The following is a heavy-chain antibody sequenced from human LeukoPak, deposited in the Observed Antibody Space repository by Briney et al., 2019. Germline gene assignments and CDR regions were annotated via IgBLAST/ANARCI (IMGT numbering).Heavy chain of an antibody. Sequence: GGSLRLSCVASGFTFSTYSMNWVRQAPGKGLEWVSSISSSSSYIDYADSVKGRFTISRDNAKNTLYLQMNSLRAEDTAVYYCTRVSSSGGNSDYWGQGTLVTVSS. CDR2: ISSSSSYI. CDR1: GFTFSTYS. V-gene: IGHV3-21*01. D-gene: IGHD4-23*01. CDR3: TRVSSSGGNSDY. J-gene: IGHJ4*02.